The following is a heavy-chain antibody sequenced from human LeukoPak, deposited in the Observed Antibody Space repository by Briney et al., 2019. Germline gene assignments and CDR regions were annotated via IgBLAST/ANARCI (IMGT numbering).Heavy chain of an antibody. D-gene: IGHD3-10*01. CDR3: ARSIYASGSFYTFDI. CDR1: GFTFSSYA. CDR2: ISGSGGST. Sequence: GGSLRLSCAAPGFTFSSYAMSWVRQAPGKAPEWVSGISGSGGSTYSADSVKGRFTISRDNSKNTLYLQMNTLRAEDTAVYYCARSIYASGSFYTFDIWGQGTMVTVSS. V-gene: IGHV3-23*01. J-gene: IGHJ3*02.